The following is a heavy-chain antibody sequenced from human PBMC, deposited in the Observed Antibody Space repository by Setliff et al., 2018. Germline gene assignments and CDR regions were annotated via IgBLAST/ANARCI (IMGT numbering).Heavy chain of an antibody. CDR2: IKRKTDGGST. Sequence: PGGSLRLSCAASGFTITNAWINWVRQAPGKGLEWVGRIKRKTDGGSTDYAAPVKDKFTISRDDSKNTLYLQMNSLRTEDTAVYYCATRGSTGWYHDYWGQGTLVTVSS. V-gene: IGHV3-15*07. J-gene: IGHJ4*02. CDR3: ATRGSTGWYHDY. CDR1: GFTITNAW. D-gene: IGHD6-19*01.